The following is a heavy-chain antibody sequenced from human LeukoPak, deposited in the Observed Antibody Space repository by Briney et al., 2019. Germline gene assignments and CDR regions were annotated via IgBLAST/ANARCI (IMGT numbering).Heavy chain of an antibody. CDR2: ISSSSSYI. V-gene: IGHV3-21*01. J-gene: IGHJ5*02. D-gene: IGHD3-9*01. CDR3: ASHRPNMFDWLLNWFDP. CDR1: GFTFSSYS. Sequence: PGGSLRLSCAASGFTFSSYSMNWVRQAPGKGLEWVSSISSSSSYIYYADSVKGRFTISRDNAKNSLYLQMNSLRAEDTAVYYRASHRPNMFDWLLNWFDPWGQGTLVTVSS.